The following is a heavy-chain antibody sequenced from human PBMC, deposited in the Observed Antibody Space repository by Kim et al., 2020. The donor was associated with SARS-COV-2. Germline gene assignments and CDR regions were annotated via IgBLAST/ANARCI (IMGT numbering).Heavy chain of an antibody. CDR1: GYTFTSYA. D-gene: IGHD6-19*01. V-gene: IGHV7-4-1*02. J-gene: IGHJ6*02. CDR2: INTNTGNP. CDR3: AREGQWLVYYYYGMDV. Sequence: ASVKVSCKASGYTFTSYAMNWVRQAPGQGLEWMGWINTNTGNPTYAQGFTGRFVFSLDTSVSTAYLQISSLKAEDTAVYYCAREGQWLVYYYYGMDVWGQGTTVTVSS.